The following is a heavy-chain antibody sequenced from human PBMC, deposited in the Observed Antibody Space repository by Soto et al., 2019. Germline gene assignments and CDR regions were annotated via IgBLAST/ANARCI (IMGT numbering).Heavy chain of an antibody. CDR2: INHSGST. D-gene: IGHD2-21*01. V-gene: IGHV4-34*01. Sequence: QEQLQQWGAGLLKPSETLSLTCAVYGGSFSDYYWSWIRQPPGKGLEWIGEINHSGSTNYNPSLKSRVTISVDPSKNQFSLKLSSVAVADTAVYYCARGEVLIAINQTVWYFDLWGRGTLVTVSS. CDR1: GGSFSDYY. CDR3: ARGEVLIAINQTVWYFDL. J-gene: IGHJ2*01.